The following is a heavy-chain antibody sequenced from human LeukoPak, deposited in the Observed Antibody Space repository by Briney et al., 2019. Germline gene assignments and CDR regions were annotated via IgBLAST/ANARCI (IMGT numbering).Heavy chain of an antibody. CDR3: VGADDA. CDR2: FSSDGTTI. CDR1: GFTLSSSW. V-gene: IGHV3-74*01. D-gene: IGHD3-3*01. J-gene: IGHJ5*02. Sequence: PGGSLRLSCAASGFTLSSSWMHWVRQVPGKGLVWVSLFSSDGTTISYADSVKGRFTISRDNAKNTLYLQMNSLRAEDTAVYYCVGADDAWGQGTLVTVSS.